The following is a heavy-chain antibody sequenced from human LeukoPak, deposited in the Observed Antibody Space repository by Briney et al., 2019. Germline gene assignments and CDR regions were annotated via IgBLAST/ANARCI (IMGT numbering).Heavy chain of an antibody. CDR1: GGTFSTYA. CDR2: IIPMFGTP. Sequence: ASVKVSCKASGGTFSTYAISWVRQAPGQGLEWMGGIIPMFGTPNYAQKFQGRVTITTDESTSTAYMGLSSLRSEDTAVYYCARAWGGYDTSGPFDYWGQGILVTVSS. D-gene: IGHD3-22*01. V-gene: IGHV1-69*05. CDR3: ARAWGGYDTSGPFDY. J-gene: IGHJ4*02.